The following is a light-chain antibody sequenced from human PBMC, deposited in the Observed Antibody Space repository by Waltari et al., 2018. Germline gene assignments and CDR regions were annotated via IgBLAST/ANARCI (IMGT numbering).Light chain of an antibody. CDR1: SGHSTFA. Sequence: QLVVTQSPSASAPLRASVKLTCTLTSGHSTFAIAWHPQQPGKGPRNLMSLNSDGSHSRGDRLPVRCSGSSSSAERDLTSASLESEDDADYFCETWDAAIHVFGGRTQLTVI. V-gene: IGLV4-69*01. CDR2: LNSDGSH. J-gene: IGLJ3*02. CDR3: ETWDAAIHV.